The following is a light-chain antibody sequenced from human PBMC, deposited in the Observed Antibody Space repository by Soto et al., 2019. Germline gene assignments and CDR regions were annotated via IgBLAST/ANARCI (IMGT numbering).Light chain of an antibody. V-gene: IGKV2-28*01. J-gene: IGKJ4*01. CDR2: LGS. CDR3: MQALEPPLP. CDR1: RSLLNSNGYNC. Sequence: DIVMTQSPLSLPVTPGESASISCRSGRSLLNSNGYNCLDWYLQKPGQSPQLLIHLGSSRASGVPDRFSDSGSGTELTLNISRVEAADVGVYYCMQALEPPLPFGGGTKVAIK.